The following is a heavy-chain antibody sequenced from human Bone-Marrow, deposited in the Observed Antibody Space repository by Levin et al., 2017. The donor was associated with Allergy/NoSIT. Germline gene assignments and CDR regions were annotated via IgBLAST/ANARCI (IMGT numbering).Heavy chain of an antibody. CDR3: ARSSISAPRTDCNY. CDR2: IYWNDKK. V-gene: IGHV2-5*01. CDR1: GFSLTSTGLG. D-gene: IGHD1-14*01. Sequence: SGPTLVKPTQTLTLTCTVSGFSLTSTGLGVGWIRQPPGKAPEWLGLIYWNDKKYYNPSLKSRLTITKDSSQNQVILTMINMDPMDTATYFCARSSISAPRTDCNYWGQGTLVTVSS. J-gene: IGHJ4*02.